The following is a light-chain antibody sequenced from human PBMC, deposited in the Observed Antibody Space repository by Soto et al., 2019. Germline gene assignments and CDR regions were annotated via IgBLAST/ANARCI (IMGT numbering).Light chain of an antibody. CDR2: KAS. Sequence: DIQTTQSPSTLSASVGDRVTITCRASQSISSWLAWYQQKPGKAPKLLIYKASSLESGVPSRFSGSGSGTEFTLSISSLQPDDFATYYCQQYNSYPLTFGGGIKVEIK. J-gene: IGKJ4*01. CDR1: QSISSW. CDR3: QQYNSYPLT. V-gene: IGKV1-5*03.